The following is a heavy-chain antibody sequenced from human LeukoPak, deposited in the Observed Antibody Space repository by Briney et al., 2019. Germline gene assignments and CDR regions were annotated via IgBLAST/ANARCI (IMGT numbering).Heavy chain of an antibody. CDR3: ARHDFGVYDFSAFDI. J-gene: IGHJ3*02. CDR1: GGSIKSNNW. Sequence: SGTLSLTCAVSGGSIKSNNWWSWVRQPPGKGLEWIGSVLYSGTTHYNPSLKNRVSVSVDTSKNQFSLDLRSVTAADTALYYCARHDFGVYDFSAFDIWGQGTLIRVSS. V-gene: IGHV4-4*02. D-gene: IGHD5/OR15-5a*01. CDR2: VLYSGTT.